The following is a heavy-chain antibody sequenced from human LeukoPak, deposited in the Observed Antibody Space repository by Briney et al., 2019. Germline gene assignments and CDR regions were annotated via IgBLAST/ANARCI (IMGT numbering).Heavy chain of an antibody. Sequence: GGSLRLSCAASGFTFSSYEMNWVRQAPGKGLEWVSYISSSGSTIYYADSVKGRFTISRDNAKNSLYLQMNSLRAEDTAVYYCARVTYSSWTFDAFDIWGQGTMVTVSS. CDR2: ISSSGSTI. CDR3: ARVTYSSWTFDAFDI. V-gene: IGHV3-48*03. J-gene: IGHJ3*02. D-gene: IGHD6-13*01. CDR1: GFTFSSYE.